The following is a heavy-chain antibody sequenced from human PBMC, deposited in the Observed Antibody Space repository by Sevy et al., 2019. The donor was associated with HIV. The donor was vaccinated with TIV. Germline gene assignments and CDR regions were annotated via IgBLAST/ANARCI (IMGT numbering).Heavy chain of an antibody. D-gene: IGHD3-10*01. CDR3: AREVAWFGEGGFDY. CDR2: ISSSGSTI. J-gene: IGHJ4*02. CDR1: GFTFSSYE. V-gene: IGHV3-48*03. Sequence: GESLKISCAASGFTFSSYEMNWVRQAPGKGLEWVSYISSSGSTIYYADSVKGRFTISRDNPKNSLYLQMNSLRAEDTAVYYCAREVAWFGEGGFDYWGQGTLVTVSS.